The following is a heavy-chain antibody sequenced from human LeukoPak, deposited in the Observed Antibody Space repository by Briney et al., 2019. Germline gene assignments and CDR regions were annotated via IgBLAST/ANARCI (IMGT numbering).Heavy chain of an antibody. CDR2: ISGSGGST. CDR1: GFTFSSYA. D-gene: IGHD2-2*01. V-gene: IGHV3-23*01. J-gene: IGHJ4*02. CDR3: AKDRVVVVPAALLFDY. Sequence: TGGSLRLSCAASGFTFSSYAMSWVRQAPGKGLEWVSAISGSGGSTYYADSVKGRFTISRDNSKNTLYLQMNSLRAEDTAVYYCAKDRVVVVPAALLFDYWGQGTLVTVSS.